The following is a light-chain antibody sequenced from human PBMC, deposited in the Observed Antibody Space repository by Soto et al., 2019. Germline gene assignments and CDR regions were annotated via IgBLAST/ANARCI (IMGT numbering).Light chain of an antibody. CDR3: SSYAGSNNYV. CDR1: SSDVGGYNY. J-gene: IGLJ1*01. CDR2: EVS. Sequence: QSVLPQPPSASGSPGQSVTISCTGTSSDVGGYNYVSWYQQHPGKAPKLMIYEVSKRPSGVPDRFSGSKSGNTASLTVSGLQAEDEADYYCSSYAGSNNYVCGTGTKVTVL. V-gene: IGLV2-8*01.